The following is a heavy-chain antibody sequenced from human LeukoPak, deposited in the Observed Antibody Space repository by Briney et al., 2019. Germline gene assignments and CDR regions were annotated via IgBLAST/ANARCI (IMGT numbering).Heavy chain of an antibody. Sequence: SETLSLTCAAYGGSFSGYYWSWIRQPPGKGLEWIGEINHSGSTNYNPSLKSRVTISVDTSKNQFSLKLSSVTAADTAVYYCASGGWVVVPAAIYYFDYWGQGTLVTVSS. D-gene: IGHD2-2*01. CDR1: GGSFSGYY. CDR2: INHSGST. V-gene: IGHV4-34*01. CDR3: ASGGWVVVPAAIYYFDY. J-gene: IGHJ4*02.